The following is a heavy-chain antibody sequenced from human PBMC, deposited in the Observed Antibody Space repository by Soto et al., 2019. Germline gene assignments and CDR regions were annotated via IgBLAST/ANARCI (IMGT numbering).Heavy chain of an antibody. CDR1: GFTFSSYA. D-gene: IGHD6-19*01. J-gene: IGHJ6*02. V-gene: IGHV3-30-3*01. CDR2: ISYDGSNK. Sequence: PGGSLRLSCAASGFTFSSYAMHWVRQAPGKGLEWVAVISYDGSNKYYADSVKGRFTISRDNSKNTLYLQMNSLRAEDTAVYYCAREEVASGWYGGVHYGMDVWGQGTTVTVSS. CDR3: AREEVASGWYGGVHYGMDV.